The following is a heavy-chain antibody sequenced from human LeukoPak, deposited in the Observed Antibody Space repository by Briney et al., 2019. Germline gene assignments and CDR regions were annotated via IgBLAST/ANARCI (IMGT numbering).Heavy chain of an antibody. CDR2: GDYSGGT. D-gene: IGHD4-17*01. Sequence: SETLSLTCTVSGDSFSSVTDYWAWIRQPPGKGLEWIASGDYSGGTYYNPSLESRVAISADMSKNQFSLKLTSVTGADTAVYYCARRAGGRAVTTRVENASDIWGQGTMVTVSS. CDR3: ARRAGGRAVTTRVENASDI. V-gene: IGHV4-39*07. J-gene: IGHJ3*02. CDR1: GDSFSSVTDY.